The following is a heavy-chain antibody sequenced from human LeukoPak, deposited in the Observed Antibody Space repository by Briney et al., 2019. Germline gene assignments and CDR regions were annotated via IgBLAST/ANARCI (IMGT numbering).Heavy chain of an antibody. CDR2: IRSKAYGGTT. CDR1: GFTFSSYA. D-gene: IGHD1-20*01. Sequence: QTGGSLRLSCAASGFTFSSYAMSWVRQAPGKGLEWVSFIRSKAYGGTTEYAASVEGRFTISRDDSKSIAYLQMNSLKTEDTAVYYCTRDPNWNDHYFDYWGQGTLVTVSS. CDR3: TRDPNWNDHYFDY. V-gene: IGHV3-49*04. J-gene: IGHJ4*02.